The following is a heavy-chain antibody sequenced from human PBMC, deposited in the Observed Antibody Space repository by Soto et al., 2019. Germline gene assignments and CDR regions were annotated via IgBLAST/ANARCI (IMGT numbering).Heavy chain of an antibody. CDR2: VNSDESTT. D-gene: IGHD2-21*02. CDR3: VCFECGRTAVVTAMEANGY. Sequence: PGGSLRLSCAASGFTFSSYWMHWVRQGPGKGLVWVSRVNSDESTTSYADPVKGRFTISRDNAKNTLYLQMRSLRVEDTALYYCVCFECGRTAVVTAMEANGYWGQGTLVTVSS. CDR1: GFTFSSYW. J-gene: IGHJ4*02. V-gene: IGHV3-74*01.